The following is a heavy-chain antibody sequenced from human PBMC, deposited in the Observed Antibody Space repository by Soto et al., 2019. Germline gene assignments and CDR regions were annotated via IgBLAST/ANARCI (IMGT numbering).Heavy chain of an antibody. CDR1: GGTFSSYA. CDR2: IIPIFGTA. J-gene: IGHJ4*02. V-gene: IGHV1-69*13. D-gene: IGHD5-12*01. CDR3: ARLGRDGYNFRFPY. Sequence: GASVKVSCKASGGTFSSYAISWVRQAPGQGLEWMRGIIPIFGTANYAQKFQGRVTITADESTSTAYMELSSLRSEDTAVYYCARLGRDGYNFRFPYWGQGTLVTVSS.